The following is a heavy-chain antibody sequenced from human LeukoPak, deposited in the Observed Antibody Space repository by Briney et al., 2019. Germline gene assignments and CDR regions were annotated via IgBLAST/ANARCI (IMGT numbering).Heavy chain of an antibody. J-gene: IGHJ4*02. D-gene: IGHD2-2*02. CDR2: ISGSGGGT. CDR1: GFTFSSYA. Sequence: PGASLRLSCAASGFTFSSYAMSWVRQAPGKGLEWVSAISGSGGGTYYADSVKGRFTISRDNSKNTLYLQMNSLRAEDTAVYYCAKDRGLDCSSTSCYSSGLLDYWGQGTLVTVSS. V-gene: IGHV3-23*01. CDR3: AKDRGLDCSSTSCYSSGLLDY.